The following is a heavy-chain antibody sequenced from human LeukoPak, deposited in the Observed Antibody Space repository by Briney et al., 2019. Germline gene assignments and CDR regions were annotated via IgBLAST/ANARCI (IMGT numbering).Heavy chain of an antibody. CDR3: ARQKILDDNYDSSGYYVDQ. CDR1: NASIISSSYY. Sequence: PSETLSLTCSVSNASIISSSYYWGWIRQPPGKGLEWIGSIYYRGRTYYNPSLKIRVTISADTSKNRFSLNLNSVTASDTAVYYCARQKILDDNYDSSGYYVDQWGQGSLVTVSS. V-gene: IGHV4-39*01. J-gene: IGHJ4*02. D-gene: IGHD3-22*01. CDR2: IYYRGRT.